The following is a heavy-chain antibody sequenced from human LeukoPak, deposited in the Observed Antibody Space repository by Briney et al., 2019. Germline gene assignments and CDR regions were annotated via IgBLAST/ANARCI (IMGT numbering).Heavy chain of an antibody. Sequence: GGSLRLSCAASGFTFSNFWMSWVRQAPGKGLEWVANIKQDESEKYYVDSVKGRFTISRDNAKNSPYLQMNSLRAEDTAVYYCARFGISGAMDYWGQGTLVPVSS. CDR2: IKQDESEK. CDR1: GFTFSNFW. CDR3: ARFGISGAMDY. J-gene: IGHJ4*02. D-gene: IGHD3-3*02. V-gene: IGHV3-7*01.